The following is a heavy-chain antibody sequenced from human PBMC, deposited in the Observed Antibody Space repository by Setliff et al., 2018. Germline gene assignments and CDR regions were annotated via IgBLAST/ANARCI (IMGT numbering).Heavy chain of an antibody. Sequence: PGGSLRLSCAASGFTFSTYSMSWARQAPGKGLEWVSAISGDSVSIYYADSVRGRFTISRDNSKNTLYLQMNNLRDEDTAVYYCANHNPARWAVYHCATLPVGDLLFDNWGQGTLVTVSS. CDR1: GFTFSTYS. CDR3: ANHNPARWAVYHCATLPVGDLLFDN. CDR2: ISGDSVSI. V-gene: IGHV3-23*01. D-gene: IGHD2-8*01. J-gene: IGHJ4*02.